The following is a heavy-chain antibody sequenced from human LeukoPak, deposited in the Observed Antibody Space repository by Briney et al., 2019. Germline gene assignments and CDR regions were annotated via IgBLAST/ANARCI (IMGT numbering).Heavy chain of an antibody. D-gene: IGHD3-3*01. V-gene: IGHV4-59*01. J-gene: IGHJ4*02. CDR2: IYYSGST. Sequence: SETLSLTCTVSGGSISSYYWSWIRQPPGKGLEWIGSIYYSGSTYYNPSLKSRVTISVDTSKNQFSLKLSSVTAADTAVYYCARGRTYYDFWSGYYTGMDYWGQGTLVTVSS. CDR3: ARGRTYYDFWSGYYTGMDY. CDR1: GGSISSYY.